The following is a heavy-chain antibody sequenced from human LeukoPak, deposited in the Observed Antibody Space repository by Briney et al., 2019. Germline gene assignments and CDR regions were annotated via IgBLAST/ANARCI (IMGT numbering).Heavy chain of an antibody. D-gene: IGHD3-10*01. CDR3: ARLSRVRGVITPDY. Sequence: SETLSLTCTVSGGSISSYYWSWIRQPPGKGLEWIGYIYYSGSTNYNPSLKSRVTISVDTSKNQFSLKLSSVTAADTAVYYCARLSRVRGVITPDYWGQGTLVTVSS. CDR2: IYYSGST. J-gene: IGHJ4*02. CDR1: GGSISSYY. V-gene: IGHV4-59*08.